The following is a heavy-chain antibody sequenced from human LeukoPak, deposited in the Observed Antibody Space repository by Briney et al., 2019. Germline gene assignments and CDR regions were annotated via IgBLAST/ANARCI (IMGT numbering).Heavy chain of an antibody. Sequence: GGSLRLSCAASGFTFSSYSMNWVRQAPGKGLEWVSSISSGSTYIYYADSVKGRFTISRDNAKNSLYLQMNSLRAEDTAVYYCARWAQYSTSWYYDYWGQGTLVTVSS. CDR1: GFTFSSYS. CDR2: ISSGSTYI. J-gene: IGHJ4*02. D-gene: IGHD6-13*01. V-gene: IGHV3-21*01. CDR3: ARWAQYSTSWYYDY.